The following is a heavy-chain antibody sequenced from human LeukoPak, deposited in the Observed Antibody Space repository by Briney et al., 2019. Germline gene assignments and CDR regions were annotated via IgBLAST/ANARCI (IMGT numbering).Heavy chain of an antibody. CDR1: GFTFSIYS. D-gene: IGHD6-19*01. CDR2: ISSSSSYI. J-gene: IGHJ4*02. Sequence: GGSLRLSYGASGFTFSIYSMNWVRQAPGKGLEWVSSISSSSSYIYYADSVKGRFTISRDNAKNSLYLQMNSLRAEDTAVYYCARDGGGWYFDYWGQGTLVTVSS. CDR3: ARDGGGWYFDY. V-gene: IGHV3-21*01.